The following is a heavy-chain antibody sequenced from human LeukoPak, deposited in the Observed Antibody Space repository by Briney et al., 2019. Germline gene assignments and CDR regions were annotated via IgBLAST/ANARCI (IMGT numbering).Heavy chain of an antibody. CDR1: GGSISSGGYY. CDR3: ARSTAMVPYFDY. D-gene: IGHD5-18*01. J-gene: IGHJ4*02. V-gene: IGHV4-31*03. CDR2: IYYSGST. Sequence: SQTLSLTCNVSGGSISSGGYYWSWIRQHPGKGLEWIAYIYYSGSTYYNPSLKSRVTISVDTSENQFSLNVSSVTAADTAVYYCARSTAMVPYFDYWGQGTLVTVSS.